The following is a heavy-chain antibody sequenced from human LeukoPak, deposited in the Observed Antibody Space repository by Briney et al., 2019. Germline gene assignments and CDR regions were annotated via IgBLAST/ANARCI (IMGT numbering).Heavy chain of an antibody. CDR3: AKASWVSSTDAVR. CDR2: LRGDGET. D-gene: IGHD3-16*01. CDR1: GFIFSSYA. Sequence: PGGSLRLSCAASGFIFSSYAMSWVRQAPARGLEWVSSLRGDGETFYGDSVRGRFSLSRDESRNTVYLHLNNLRVEDTAIYYCAKASWVSSTDAVRWGQGTLVTVSS. V-gene: IGHV3-23*02. J-gene: IGHJ4*02.